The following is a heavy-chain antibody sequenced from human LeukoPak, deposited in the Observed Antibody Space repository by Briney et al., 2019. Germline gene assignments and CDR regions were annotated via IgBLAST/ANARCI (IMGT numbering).Heavy chain of an antibody. Sequence: SETLSLTCIVSGGSISSYYWSWIRQPPGKGLEWIGYIHFSGSTNYNPSVKSRVTISADASKNQFSLKLSSVTAADTAVYYCARTFWGTYIDYWGQGSLVTVSS. D-gene: IGHD3-16*01. V-gene: IGHV4-59*01. J-gene: IGHJ4*02. CDR2: IHFSGST. CDR1: GGSISSYY. CDR3: ARTFWGTYIDY.